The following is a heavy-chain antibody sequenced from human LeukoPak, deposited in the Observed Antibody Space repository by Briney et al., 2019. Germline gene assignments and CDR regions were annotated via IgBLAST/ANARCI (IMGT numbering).Heavy chain of an antibody. CDR1: GGSFSGYY. V-gene: IGHV4-34*01. D-gene: IGHD2-21*02. CDR2: INHSGST. CDR3: ARGIPDFDVVVTAATTYFDY. Sequence: SETLSLTCAVYGGSFSGYYWSWIRQPPGKGLEWISEINHSGSTNYNPSLKSRVTISVDTSKNQFSLKLSSVTAADTAVYYCARGIPDFDVVVTAATTYFDYWGQGTLVTVSS. J-gene: IGHJ4*02.